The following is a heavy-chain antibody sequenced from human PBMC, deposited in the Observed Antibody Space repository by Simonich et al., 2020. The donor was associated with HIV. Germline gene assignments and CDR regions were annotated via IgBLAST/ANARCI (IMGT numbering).Heavy chain of an antibody. CDR3: ASGGSISSVWADDY. J-gene: IGHJ4*02. CDR1: GFTFSRSA. D-gene: IGHD3-16*01. Sequence: QVQLVESGGGVVQPGRSLRLFCAASGFTFSRSAMHWVRQAPGKGLEWVAVISYDGSNKYNADSVKGRFTSSRDNSKNTLYLQMNSLRAEDTAVYYCASGGSISSVWADDYWGQGTLVTVSS. CDR2: ISYDGSNK. V-gene: IGHV3-30*07.